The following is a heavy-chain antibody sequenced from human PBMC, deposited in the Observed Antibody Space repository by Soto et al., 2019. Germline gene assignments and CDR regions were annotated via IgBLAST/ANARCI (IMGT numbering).Heavy chain of an antibody. CDR3: TTGLSNGYYNFDY. V-gene: IGHV3-15*01. CDR2: IKREADGGTT. J-gene: IGHJ4*02. CDR1: GFTFADAW. D-gene: IGHD3-22*01. Sequence: EMQLVESGGGLVKPGGSLRLSCAASGFTFADAWMSWVRQAPGRGLEWVGRIKREADGGTTDYAAPVKGRTTISRDDSKNPPYPQMNRLKTADTAVYYCTTGLSNGYYNFDYWGQGTPVTVSS.